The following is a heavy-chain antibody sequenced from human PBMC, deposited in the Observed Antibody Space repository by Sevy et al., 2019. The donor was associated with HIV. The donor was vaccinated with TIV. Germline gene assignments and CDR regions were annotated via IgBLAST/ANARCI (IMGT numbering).Heavy chain of an antibody. CDR3: AAGLGKSDFDS. CDR2: IKSKSDGGTR. J-gene: IGHJ5*01. Sequence: GGSLRLSCAASGLTVSNAWMNWVRQAPGKGLEWVGRIKSKSDGGTRDLAAPVKGRVSISREASRNTVSLEISSLKFEDTGMYYCAAGLGKSDFDSWGQGTLVTVSS. V-gene: IGHV3-15*01. CDR1: GLTVSNAW. D-gene: IGHD3-9*01.